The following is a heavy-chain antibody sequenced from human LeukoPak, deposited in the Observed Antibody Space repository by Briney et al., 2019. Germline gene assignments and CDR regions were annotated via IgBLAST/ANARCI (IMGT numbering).Heavy chain of an antibody. CDR3: ARVISSYSGYDSY. Sequence: HPGVSLRLSCAASGISFNNYGMSWVRQAPGKGLEWVFSISNGCHHTYYAVSVRGRFTISRDNSKNTLYLQMDSLRAADTAVYYCARVISSYSGYDSYWGQGTLVTVSS. J-gene: IGHJ4*02. D-gene: IGHD5-12*01. CDR1: GISFNNYG. V-gene: IGHV3-23*01. CDR2: ISNGCHHT.